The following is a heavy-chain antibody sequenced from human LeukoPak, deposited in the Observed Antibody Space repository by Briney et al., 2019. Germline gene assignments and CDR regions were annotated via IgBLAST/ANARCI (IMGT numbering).Heavy chain of an antibody. Sequence: GGSLRLSCAASGFTFNNYGMSWVRQAPGQGLEWMGWINPNTGVTTYAQKFQGRVTMTRDTSISTAYMQLSRLRSDDTATYYCARDIPGRGDSPHPRSDYWGQGSLVTVSS. J-gene: IGHJ4*02. CDR2: INPNTGVT. CDR1: GFTFNNYG. V-gene: IGHV1-2*02. CDR3: ARDIPGRGDSPHPRSDY. D-gene: IGHD4-17*01.